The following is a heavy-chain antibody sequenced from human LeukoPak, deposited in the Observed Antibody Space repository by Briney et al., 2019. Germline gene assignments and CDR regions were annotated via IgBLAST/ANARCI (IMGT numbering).Heavy chain of an antibody. Sequence: HPGGSLRLSCAASGFTFSSYWMNWARQAPGKGLEWVASINNNGNVNYNVDSVKGRFTISRDNAKNSLYLQMSNVRAEDTAVYFCAGGGGLDVWGQGATVTVSS. CDR3: AGGGGLDV. J-gene: IGHJ6*02. CDR2: INNNGNVN. CDR1: GFTFSSYW. D-gene: IGHD3-16*01. V-gene: IGHV3-7*03.